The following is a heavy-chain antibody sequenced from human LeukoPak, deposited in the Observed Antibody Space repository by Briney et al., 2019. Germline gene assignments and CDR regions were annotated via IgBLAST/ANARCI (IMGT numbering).Heavy chain of an antibody. Sequence: PSETLSLTCTVSGGSISSFYWSWIRQPPGKGLEWIGYIYTSGSTNYNPSLKSRVTISVDTSKNQFSLKLSSVTAADTAVYYCARLDSWGDYVGWFDPWGQGTLVTVSS. D-gene: IGHD4-23*01. V-gene: IGHV4-4*09. CDR3: ARLDSWGDYVGWFDP. J-gene: IGHJ5*02. CDR1: GGSISSFY. CDR2: IYTSGST.